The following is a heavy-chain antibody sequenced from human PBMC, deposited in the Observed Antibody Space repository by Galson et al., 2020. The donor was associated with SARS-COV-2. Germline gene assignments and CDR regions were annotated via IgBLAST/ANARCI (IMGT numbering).Heavy chain of an antibody. CDR1: GYIFSDYG. CDR3: ARDVARWVATNLRPHQRGDY. V-gene: IGHV1-18*01. CDR2: IRGYNGNT. Sequence: GESLKISCKTSGYIFSDYGLSWVRQAPGQGLEWMGWIRGYNGNTNYALKFQNRVTVTMDTSTSTAYMELRSLRSDDTAIYYCARDVARWVATNLRPHQRGDYWGQGTLVTVSS. D-gene: IGHD5-12*01. J-gene: IGHJ4*02.